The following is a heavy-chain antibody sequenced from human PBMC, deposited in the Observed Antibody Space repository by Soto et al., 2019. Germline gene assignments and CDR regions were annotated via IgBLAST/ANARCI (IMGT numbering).Heavy chain of an antibody. CDR3: ARDALIGQLETDY. CDR1: GYTFTSYA. V-gene: IGHV1-3*01. Sequence: VASVKVSCKASGYTFTSYAMHWVRQAPGQRLEWMGWINAGNGNTKYSQKFQGRVTITRDTSASTAYMELSSLRSEDTAVYYCARDALIGQLETDYWGQGTLVTVSS. J-gene: IGHJ4*02. CDR2: INAGNGNT. D-gene: IGHD6-13*01.